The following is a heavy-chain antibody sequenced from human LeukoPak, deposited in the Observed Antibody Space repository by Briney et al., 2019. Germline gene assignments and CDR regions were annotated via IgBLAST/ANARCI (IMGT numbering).Heavy chain of an antibody. CDR1: GITLSNYG. V-gene: IGHV3-23*01. D-gene: IGHD3-22*01. CDR2: ISDSGGRT. J-gene: IGHJ4*02. Sequence: GGSLRLSCAVSGITLSNYGMSWVRQAPGKGLEWVAGISDSGGRTNYADSVKGRFAISRDNPKNTIYLQMNSLRAEDTAVYFCAKRGVVIRVILVGFHKEAYYFDSWGQGALVTVSS. CDR3: AKRGVVIRVILVGFHKEAYYFDS.